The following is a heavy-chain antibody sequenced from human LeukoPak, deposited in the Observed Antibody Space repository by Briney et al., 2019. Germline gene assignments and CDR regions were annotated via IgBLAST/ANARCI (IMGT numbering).Heavy chain of an antibody. CDR3: ARAGSYGYEGFDY. Sequence: GGSLRLSCAASGFTFSSYWMSWVRQAPGKGLEWVANIKQDGSEKYYVDSVKGRFTISRDNAKNSLYLQMNSLRAEDTAVYYCARAGSYGYEGFDYWGQGTLVTVSS. CDR1: GFTFSSYW. D-gene: IGHD5-18*01. V-gene: IGHV3-7*01. J-gene: IGHJ4*02. CDR2: IKQDGSEK.